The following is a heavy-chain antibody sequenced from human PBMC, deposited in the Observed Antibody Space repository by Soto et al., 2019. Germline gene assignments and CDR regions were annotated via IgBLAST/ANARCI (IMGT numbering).Heavy chain of an antibody. CDR1: GTYISELS. J-gene: IGHJ1*01. V-gene: IGHV4-4*07. D-gene: IGHD1-1*01. CDR3: ARESGENWTYEAH. Sequence: QVQPQESGPGLVKPSDTLSLICSVSGTYISELSWSWIRQPAGTGLEWIGRIHITGVVQYSPSFRGRVTMSIDTSRNHFSLSLQSATAADTAVYYCARESGENWTYEAHWGQGTLVTVSS. CDR2: IHITGVV.